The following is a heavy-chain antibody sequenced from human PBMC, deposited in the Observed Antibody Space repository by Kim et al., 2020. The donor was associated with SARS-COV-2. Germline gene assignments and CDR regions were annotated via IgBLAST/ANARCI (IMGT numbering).Heavy chain of an antibody. J-gene: IGHJ3*02. D-gene: IGHD6-19*01. V-gene: IGHV3-11*03. CDR3: ASYVAVADTYDAFDI. Sequence: ESVKGRFTIARDNAKNSLYLQMNSLRAEDTAVYYCASYVAVADTYDAFDIWGQGTMVTVSS.